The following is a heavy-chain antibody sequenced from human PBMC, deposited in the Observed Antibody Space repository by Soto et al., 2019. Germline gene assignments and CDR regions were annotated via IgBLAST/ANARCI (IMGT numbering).Heavy chain of an antibody. CDR2: ISYDGSNK. D-gene: IGHD3-3*01. Sequence: QVQLVESGGGVVQPGRFLRLSCAASGFTFSSYGMHWVRQATGKGLEWVAVISYDGSNKNYADSVKGRFTISRDNSKNTQYLQMNSLRAEDTAVYYCAKEVWSGPMDVWGQGTTVTVSS. J-gene: IGHJ6*02. CDR3: AKEVWSGPMDV. V-gene: IGHV3-30*18. CDR1: GFTFSSYG.